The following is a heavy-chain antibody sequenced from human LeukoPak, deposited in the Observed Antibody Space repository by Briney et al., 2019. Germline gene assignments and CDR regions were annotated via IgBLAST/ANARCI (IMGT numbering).Heavy chain of an antibody. CDR2: INPNSGGT. V-gene: IGHV1-2*02. J-gene: IGHJ3*02. CDR1: GYTFTGYY. CDR3: ARAGGYSGYDNDAFDI. Sequence: ASVKVSCKASGYTFTGYYMHWVRQAPGQGLEWMGWINPNSGGTNYAQKFQGRVTMTRDTSISTAYMELSRLRSDDTAVYYCARAGGYSGYDNDAFDIWDQGTMVTVSS. D-gene: IGHD5-12*01.